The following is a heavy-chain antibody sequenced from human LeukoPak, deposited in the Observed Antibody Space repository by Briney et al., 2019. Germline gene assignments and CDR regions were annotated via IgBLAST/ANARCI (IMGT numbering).Heavy chain of an antibody. D-gene: IGHD6-19*01. CDR1: GFTFSSNW. J-gene: IGHJ2*01. Sequence: SGGSLRLSCAASGFTFSSNWMHWVRQAPGKGLVWVSRINGDGSSTNYADSVKGRFTISRDNAKNTLYLQMNSLRAEDTAVYYCARPPYSSGSFDLWGRGTLVTVSS. CDR3: ARPPYSSGSFDL. CDR2: INGDGSST. V-gene: IGHV3-74*01.